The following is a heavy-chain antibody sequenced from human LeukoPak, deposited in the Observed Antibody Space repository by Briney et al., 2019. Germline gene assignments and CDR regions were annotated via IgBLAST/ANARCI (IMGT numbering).Heavy chain of an antibody. CDR3: AKGGGYHFDY. V-gene: IGHV3-64D*06. CDR2: ISSNGGST. Sequence: GGSLRLSCSASGFTFSSYAVHWVRQAPGKGLEYVSAISSNGGSTYYADSVKGRFTISRDNSKNTLYLQMSSLRAEDTAVYYCAKGGGYHFDYWGQGTLVTVSS. D-gene: IGHD3-10*01. CDR1: GFTFSSYA. J-gene: IGHJ4*02.